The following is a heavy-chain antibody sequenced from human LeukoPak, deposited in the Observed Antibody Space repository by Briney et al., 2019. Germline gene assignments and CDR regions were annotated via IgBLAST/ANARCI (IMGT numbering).Heavy chain of an antibody. CDR2: IRYDGSNK. J-gene: IGHJ6*03. CDR1: GFTFSSYG. D-gene: IGHD5-24*01. V-gene: IGHV3-30*02. CDR3: AREGRDGYNYPKYYYYYMDV. Sequence: GGSLRLSCAASGFTFSSYGMHWVRQAPGKGLEWVAFIRYDGSNKYYADSVKGRFTISRDNSKNTLYLQMNSLRAEDTAVYYCAREGRDGYNYPKYYYYYMDVWGKGTTVTISS.